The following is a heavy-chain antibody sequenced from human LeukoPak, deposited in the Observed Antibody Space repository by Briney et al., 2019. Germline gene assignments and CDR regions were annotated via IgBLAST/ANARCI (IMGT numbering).Heavy chain of an antibody. V-gene: IGHV3-23*01. CDR1: GLTFGSYA. D-gene: IGHD6-6*01. CDR3: AKDHQASIAARGNDY. CDR2: ISGSGGST. Sequence: GRSLRLSCAASGLTFGSYAMRCVRQAPGKGLEWVSAISGSGGSTYYADSVKGRFTISRDNSKNTLYLQMNSLRAEDTAVYYCAKDHQASIAARGNDYWGQGTLVTVSS. J-gene: IGHJ4*02.